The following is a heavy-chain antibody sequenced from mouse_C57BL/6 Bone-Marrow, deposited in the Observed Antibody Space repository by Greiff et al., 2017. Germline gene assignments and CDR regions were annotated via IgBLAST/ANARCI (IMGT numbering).Heavy chain of an antibody. J-gene: IGHJ2*01. D-gene: IGHD2-3*01. V-gene: IGHV1-5*01. CDR2: IYPGNSDT. Sequence: VQLQQSGTVLARPGASVKMSCKTSGYTFTSYWMHWVQQRPGQGLEWIGAIYPGNSDTSYNQKFKGKAKLTAVTSASTAYMELSSLTYEDSAVYYCTRGDGYYVYYFDYWGQGTTLTVSS. CDR3: TRGDGYYVYYFDY. CDR1: GYTFTSYW.